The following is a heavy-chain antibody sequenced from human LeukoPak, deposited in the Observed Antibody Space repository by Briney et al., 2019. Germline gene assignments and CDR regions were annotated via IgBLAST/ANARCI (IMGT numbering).Heavy chain of an antibody. CDR2: ISSNGGST. V-gene: IGHV3-64*01. D-gene: IGHD6-19*01. CDR1: GFTFSSYA. Sequence: GGSLRLSCAASGFTFSSYAMHWVRQAPGKGLEYVSAISSNGGSTYYANSVKGRFTISRDNSKNTLYLQMGSLRAEDMAVYYCARGSLAVAGSYWFDPWGQGTLVTVSS. J-gene: IGHJ5*02. CDR3: ARGSLAVAGSYWFDP.